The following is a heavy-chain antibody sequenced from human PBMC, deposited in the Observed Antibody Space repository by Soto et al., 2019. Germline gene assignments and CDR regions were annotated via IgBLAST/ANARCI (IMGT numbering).Heavy chain of an antibody. CDR1: GFTFSSYA. CDR2: ISGSGGST. D-gene: IGHD6-19*01. Sequence: GGSLRLSCAASGFTFSSYAMSWVRQAPGKGLEWVSVISGSGGSTYFADSVKGRFTISRDNSKNTLYLQMNSLKAEDTAVYYCAKDRGGQWLVFDYWGQGTLVTVSS. CDR3: AKDRGGQWLVFDY. V-gene: IGHV3-23*01. J-gene: IGHJ4*02.